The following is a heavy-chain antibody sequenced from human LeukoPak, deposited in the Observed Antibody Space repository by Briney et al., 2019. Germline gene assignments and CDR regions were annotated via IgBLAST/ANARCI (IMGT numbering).Heavy chain of an antibody. V-gene: IGHV4-39*07. Sequence: SETLSLTCTVSGGSISSSSYYWGWIRQPPGKGLEWIGSIYYSGSTYYNPSLKSRVTISVDTSKNQFSLKLSSVTAADTAVYYCARVVAHSAHFDYWGQGTLVTVSS. CDR1: GGSISSSSYY. D-gene: IGHD5-12*01. J-gene: IGHJ4*02. CDR2: IYYSGST. CDR3: ARVVAHSAHFDY.